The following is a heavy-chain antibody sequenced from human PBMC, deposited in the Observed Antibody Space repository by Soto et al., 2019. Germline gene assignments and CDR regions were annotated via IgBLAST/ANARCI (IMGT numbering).Heavy chain of an antibody. Sequence: GESLKISCKGSGYSFTSYWISWVRQMPGKGLEWMGRIDPSDSYTNYSPSFQGHVTISADKSISTAYLQWSSLKASDTAMYYCARYSSTTGNYYYGMDVWGQGTTVTVSS. V-gene: IGHV5-10-1*01. CDR3: ARYSSTTGNYYYGMDV. CDR1: GYSFTSYW. J-gene: IGHJ6*02. D-gene: IGHD4-17*01. CDR2: IDPSDSYT.